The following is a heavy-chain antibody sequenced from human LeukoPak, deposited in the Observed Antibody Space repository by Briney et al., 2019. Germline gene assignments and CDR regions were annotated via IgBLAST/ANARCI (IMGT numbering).Heavy chain of an antibody. D-gene: IGHD3-3*01. Sequence: SETLSLTCAVSGGSISSGGYSWSWIRQPPGKGLEWIGYIYHSGSTYYNPSLKSRVTISVDRSKNQFSLKLSSVTAADTAVYCCASSPGDLEWLGSGAFDIWGQGTMVTVSS. CDR3: ASSPGDLEWLGSGAFDI. CDR1: GGSISSGGYS. J-gene: IGHJ3*02. V-gene: IGHV4-30-2*01. CDR2: IYHSGST.